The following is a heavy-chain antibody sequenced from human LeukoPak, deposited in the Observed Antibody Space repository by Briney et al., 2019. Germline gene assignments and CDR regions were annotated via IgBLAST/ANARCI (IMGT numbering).Heavy chain of an antibody. CDR1: GFTFSSYG. CDR2: IWYDGSNK. Sequence: PGGSLRLSCAASGFTFSSYGMHWVRQAPGKGLEWVAVIWYDGSNKYYADSVKGRFTISRDNSKNTLYLQMNSLRAEDTAVYYCARDLDPHIAAADPNWFDPWGQGTLVTVSS. J-gene: IGHJ5*02. D-gene: IGHD6-13*01. V-gene: IGHV3-33*01. CDR3: ARDLDPHIAAADPNWFDP.